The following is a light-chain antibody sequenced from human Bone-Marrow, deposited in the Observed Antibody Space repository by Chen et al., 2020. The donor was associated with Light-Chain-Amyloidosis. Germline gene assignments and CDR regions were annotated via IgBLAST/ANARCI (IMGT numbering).Light chain of an antibody. Sequence: DIPITQSPFPLAASVGDRVTITCQASQDITNYLNLYQQKPGEVPKLLIYDASTLETGVPSRFIGGRSGTHFTFTITSLQREDIATYYCKQYADLPYTFGQGTNLEIK. CDR2: DAS. J-gene: IGKJ2*01. CDR3: KQYADLPYT. CDR1: QDITNY. V-gene: IGKV1-33*01.